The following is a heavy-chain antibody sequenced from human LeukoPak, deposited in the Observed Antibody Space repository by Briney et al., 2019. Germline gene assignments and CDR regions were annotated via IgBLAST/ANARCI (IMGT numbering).Heavy chain of an antibody. D-gene: IGHD6-19*01. CDR2: ISSRSSYI. CDR3: ARDDAVAGLSFDY. CDR1: GFTFSSYS. V-gene: IGHV3-21*01. Sequence: PGGSLRLSCAACGFTFSSYSMICVRRAWGRGLEWVSSISSRSSYIYYADSVKGRFTISRDNAKNSLYLQMNSLRAEDTAVYYCARDDAVAGLSFDYWGQGTLVTVSS. J-gene: IGHJ4*02.